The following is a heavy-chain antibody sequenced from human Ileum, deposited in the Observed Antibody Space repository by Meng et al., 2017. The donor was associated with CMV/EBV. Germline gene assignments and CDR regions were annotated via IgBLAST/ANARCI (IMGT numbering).Heavy chain of an antibody. Sequence: GEALKISWAASGFTFSNHWMNWVRQGPGKGLEGGANIKPDGNEKRYVDSVKGRFTISRDNTRKSLYLHMESLRDDDTAIDYCATSILLPGGVHRAFDIWGRGTMVTVSS. J-gene: IGHJ3*02. CDR2: IKPDGNEK. V-gene: IGHV3-7*03. D-gene: IGHD3-3*02. CDR3: ATSILLPGGVHRAFDI. CDR1: GFTFSNHW.